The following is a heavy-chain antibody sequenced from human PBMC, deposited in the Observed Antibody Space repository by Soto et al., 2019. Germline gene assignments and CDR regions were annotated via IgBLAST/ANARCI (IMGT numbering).Heavy chain of an antibody. CDR3: AREWRYCSGGNCYGAFDI. V-gene: IGHV3-53*01. D-gene: IGHD2-15*01. CDR2: IYSGGST. J-gene: IGHJ3*02. Sequence: EVQLVESGGGLIQPGGSLRLSCAASGFTVSSNYMTWVRQAPGKGLEWVSVIYSGGSTYYADSVKGRFTISRDNSKNKLYLQMNSLRAEDTGVYYCAREWRYCSGGNCYGAFDIWGQGTMVTVSS. CDR1: GFTVSSNY.